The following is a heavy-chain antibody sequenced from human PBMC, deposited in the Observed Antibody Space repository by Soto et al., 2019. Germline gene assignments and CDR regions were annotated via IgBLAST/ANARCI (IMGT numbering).Heavy chain of an antibody. V-gene: IGHV1-69*01. J-gene: IGHJ4*02. CDR2: IIPLFGTA. CDR3: ATELGDNPASPFAS. D-gene: IGHD2-21*01. Sequence: QVQWVQSGAEVKKPGSSVKVSCKASGVTFSSETISWVRQAPGQGLEWVGGIIPLFGTANYAQKFQGRVTITADESTSTRYIELSSVRSDDAAVYYFATELGDNPASPFASGGQGTLVTVSS. CDR1: GVTFSSET.